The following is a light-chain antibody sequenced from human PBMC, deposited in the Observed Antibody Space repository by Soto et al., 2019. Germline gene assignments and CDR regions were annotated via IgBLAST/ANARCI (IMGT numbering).Light chain of an antibody. J-gene: IGKJ1*01. CDR2: GAS. CDR1: QTVLNNY. CDR3: QQYGSSTTT. V-gene: IGKV3-20*01. Sequence: EIVLTQSPGTLSLSPGERATLSCRASQTVLNNYLTWYQQKPGQAPRRLIFGASIRATGIPDRFSGSGSGTDFNLTISRLETEDFAVYECQQYGSSTTTFGQGTKLDIK.